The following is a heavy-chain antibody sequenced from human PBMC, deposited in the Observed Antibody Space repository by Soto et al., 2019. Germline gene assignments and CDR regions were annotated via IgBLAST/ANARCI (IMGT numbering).Heavy chain of an antibody. D-gene: IGHD4-17*01. CDR1: GGSISSGGYY. V-gene: IGHV4-31*03. CDR3: ARATTVTYNDAFGI. Sequence: QVQLQELGPGLVKPSQTLSLTCTVSGGSISSGGYYWSWIRQHPGKGLEWIGYIYYSGSTYYNPSLKSRVTISVDTSKNQFSLKLSSVTAADTAVYYCARATTVTYNDAFGIWGQGTMVTVSS. J-gene: IGHJ3*02. CDR2: IYYSGST.